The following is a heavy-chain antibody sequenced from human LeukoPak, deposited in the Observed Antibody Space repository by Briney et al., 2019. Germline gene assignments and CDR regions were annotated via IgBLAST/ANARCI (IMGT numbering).Heavy chain of an antibody. V-gene: IGHV3-9*01. Sequence: PGGSLRLSCAASGFTFDDYAMHWVRQAPGKGLEWVSGISWNSGSIGYADSVKGRFTISRDNAKNSLYLQMNSLRAEDTALYYCAKGWFGELSTVFFDYWGQGTLVTVSS. J-gene: IGHJ4*02. D-gene: IGHD3-10*01. CDR1: GFTFDDYA. CDR3: AKGWFGELSTVFFDY. CDR2: ISWNSGSI.